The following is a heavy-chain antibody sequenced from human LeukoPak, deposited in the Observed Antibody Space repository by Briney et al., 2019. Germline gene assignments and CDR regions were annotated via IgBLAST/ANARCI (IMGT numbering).Heavy chain of an antibody. J-gene: IGHJ4*02. CDR1: AFTFSSYS. CDR3: ARATFPEYYFDY. D-gene: IGHD2/OR15-2a*01. Sequence: GGSLRLSCAASAFTFSSYSMNWVRQAPGKGLEWVSSISSSSSYIYYADSVKGRFTISRDNAKNSLYLQMNSLRAEDTAVYYCARATFPEYYFDYWGQGTLVTVSS. CDR2: ISSSSSYI. V-gene: IGHV3-21*01.